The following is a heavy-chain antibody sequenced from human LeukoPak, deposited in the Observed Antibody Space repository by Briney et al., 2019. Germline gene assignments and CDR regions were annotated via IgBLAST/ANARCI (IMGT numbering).Heavy chain of an antibody. CDR3: AKKGCGSSRCYTNC. CDR1: GFTFSSYA. CDR2: ISGSDGST. J-gene: IGHJ4*02. V-gene: IGHV3-23*01. Sequence: GGSLRLSCAASGFTFSSYAMSWVRQAPGKGLEWASSISGSDGSTYYADSVKGRFSISRDNSKNTVYLQMNSLRAEDTALYYCAKKGCGSSRCYTNCWGQGTLVTVSS. D-gene: IGHD2-2*02.